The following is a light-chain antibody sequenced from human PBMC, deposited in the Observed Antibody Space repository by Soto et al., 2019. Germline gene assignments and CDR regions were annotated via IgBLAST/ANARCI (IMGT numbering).Light chain of an antibody. CDR3: SAYNSSNTYV. Sequence: QAVLTEAASVSGSPGQLIAISCTGTSVDVGGFEYVSWYQQHQGKVPKLMIYDVNNRPSGVSNRFTGSKSSNTASLTIHELQADDEADNSCSAYNSSNTYVFGPGTEVP. J-gene: IGLJ1*01. CDR2: DVN. V-gene: IGLV2-14*03. CDR1: SVDVGGFEY.